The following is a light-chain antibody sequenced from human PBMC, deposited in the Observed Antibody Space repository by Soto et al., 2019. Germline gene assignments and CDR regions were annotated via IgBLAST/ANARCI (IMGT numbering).Light chain of an antibody. J-gene: IGLJ3*02. V-gene: IGLV1-40*01. Sequence: QSVLTQPPSVSGAPGQRVTVSCTGSNSNLGAGYGVHWYQHLPGTAPKLLTYGNTNRPSGVPDRFSASKSGTSASLAISGLQAEDEADYYCQSYDSSLSGVVFGGGTKLTVL. CDR1: NSNLGAGYG. CDR3: QSYDSSLSGVV. CDR2: GNT.